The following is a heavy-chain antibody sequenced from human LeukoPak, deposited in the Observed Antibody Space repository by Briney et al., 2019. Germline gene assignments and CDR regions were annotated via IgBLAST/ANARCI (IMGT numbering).Heavy chain of an antibody. D-gene: IGHD5-18*01. CDR3: ARALSYSYGSMDF. J-gene: IGHJ4*02. Sequence: GGSLRLSCAASGLTFSSYSMNWVRQAPGKGLEWVSSISSGSKYIYNADSVKGRFTISRDNAKNSLYLQMNSLRAEDTAVYYCARALSYSYGSMDFWGQGTLVTVSS. CDR2: ISSGSKYI. V-gene: IGHV3-21*01. CDR1: GLTFSSYS.